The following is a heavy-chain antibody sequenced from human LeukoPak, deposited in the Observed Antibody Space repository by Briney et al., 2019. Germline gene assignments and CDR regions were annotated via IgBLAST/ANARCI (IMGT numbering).Heavy chain of an antibody. V-gene: IGHV1-24*01. CDR2: FDPEDGET. CDR1: GYTLTELS. CDR3: ATGRSIAAAGTKTFQH. Sequence: GASAKVSCQVSGYTLTELSMHWVRQAPGKGLEWMGGFDPEDGETIYAQKFQGRVTMAEDTSTDTAYMELSSLRSEDTAVYYCATGRSIAAAGTKTFQHWGQGTLVTVSS. J-gene: IGHJ1*01. D-gene: IGHD6-13*01.